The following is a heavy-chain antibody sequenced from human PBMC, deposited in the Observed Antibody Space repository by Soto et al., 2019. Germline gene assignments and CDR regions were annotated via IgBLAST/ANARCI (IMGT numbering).Heavy chain of an antibody. CDR3: ATSHTSIAVAGETEYYFDY. D-gene: IGHD6-19*01. J-gene: IGHJ4*02. V-gene: IGHV1-2*04. CDR1: GYTFTGYY. CDR2: INPNSGGT. Sequence: ASVKVSCKASGYTFTGYYMHWGLQAPGQGREWMGWINPNSGGTNYAQKFQGWVTMTRDTSISTAYMEQSRLRSDDTAVYYCATSHTSIAVAGETEYYFDYWGQGTLVTVSS.